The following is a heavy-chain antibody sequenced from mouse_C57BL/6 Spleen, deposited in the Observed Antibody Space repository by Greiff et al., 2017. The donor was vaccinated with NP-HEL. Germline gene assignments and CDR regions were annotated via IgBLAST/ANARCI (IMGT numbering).Heavy chain of an antibody. V-gene: IGHV1-55*01. CDR3: ARENYYGSSYGYYDY. CDR2: IYPGSGST. J-gene: IGHJ2*01. Sequence: QVQLQQPGAELVKPGASVKMSCKASGYTFTSYWITWVKQRPGQGLEWIGDIYPGSGSTNYNEKFKSKATLTVDTSSSTAYKQLSSLTSEDSAVYYCARENYYGSSYGYYDYRGQGTTLTVAS. CDR1: GYTFTSYW. D-gene: IGHD1-1*01.